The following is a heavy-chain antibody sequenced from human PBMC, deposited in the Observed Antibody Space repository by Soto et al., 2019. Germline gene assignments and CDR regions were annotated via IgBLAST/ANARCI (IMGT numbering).Heavy chain of an antibody. CDR2: IYYSGST. V-gene: IGHV4-59*08. CDR3: ARHRYCSSTSCRVEGFYYYYMDV. J-gene: IGHJ6*03. Sequence: SETLSLTCTVSGGSISSYCWSWIRQPPGKGLEWIGYIYYSGSTNYNPSLKSRVTISVDTSKNQFSLKLSSVTAADTAVYYCARHRYCSSTSCRVEGFYYYYMDVWGKGTTVTVSS. D-gene: IGHD2-2*01. CDR1: GGSISSYC.